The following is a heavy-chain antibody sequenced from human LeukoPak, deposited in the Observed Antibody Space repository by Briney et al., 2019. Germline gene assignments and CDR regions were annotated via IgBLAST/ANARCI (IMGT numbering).Heavy chain of an antibody. D-gene: IGHD3-10*01. V-gene: IGHV3-53*01. CDR2: IYSGGST. Sequence: GGSLRLSCAASGFTVSSNYMSWVRQAPGKGLEWVSVIYSGGSTYYADSVKGRFTISRDNSKNTLYLQMNSLRAEDTAIYYCAKGSDYYGSVTSKKTDWGQGTLVTVSS. CDR3: AKGSDYYGSVTSKKTD. CDR1: GFTVSSNY. J-gene: IGHJ4*02.